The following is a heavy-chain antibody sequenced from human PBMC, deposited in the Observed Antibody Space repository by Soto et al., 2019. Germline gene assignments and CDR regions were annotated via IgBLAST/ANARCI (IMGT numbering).Heavy chain of an antibody. CDR1: GYTFNTCG. V-gene: IGHV1-18*01. CDR3: ARDPHGFWTSYWFDP. J-gene: IGHJ5*02. D-gene: IGHD3-3*01. CDR2: ISAYDRKT. Sequence: SVKVSCKTSGYTFNTCGINWVRQAPGQGLELMGWISAYDRKTTYAEKFQGRVTLTTDTSTSTAYMELRSLRSDDTAIYYCARDPHGFWTSYWFDPWGQGTPVTVSS.